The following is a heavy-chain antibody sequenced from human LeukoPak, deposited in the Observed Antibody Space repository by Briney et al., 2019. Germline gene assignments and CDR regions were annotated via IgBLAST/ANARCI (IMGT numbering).Heavy chain of an antibody. CDR1: ENTFTNYY. CDR2: INAGNGNT. CDR3: ARAYGDYVEFAFDI. V-gene: IGHV1-3*01. D-gene: IGHD4-17*01. J-gene: IGHJ3*02. Sequence: GASVKVSCKASENTFTNYYMHWVRQAPGQGLEWMGWINAGNGNTKYSQKFQGRVTITRDTSASTAYMELSSLRSEDTAVYYCARAYGDYVEFAFDIWGQGTMVTVSS.